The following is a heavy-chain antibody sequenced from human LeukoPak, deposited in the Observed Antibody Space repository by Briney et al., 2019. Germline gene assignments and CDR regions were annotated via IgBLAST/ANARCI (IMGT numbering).Heavy chain of an antibody. V-gene: IGHV3-48*04. CDR1: GFSFNRRG. D-gene: IGHD3-16*01. Sequence: GGSLRLSCATSGFSFNRRGMTWVRHPPGRGLEWVSYISPRSETIYYAESVKGRFTVSRDDSKDSLYPQMHTLRAEDTAVYYCARIDGPTVFTYYMDLWGKGTTVIVAS. J-gene: IGHJ6*03. CDR2: ISPRSETI. CDR3: ARIDGPTVFTYYMDL.